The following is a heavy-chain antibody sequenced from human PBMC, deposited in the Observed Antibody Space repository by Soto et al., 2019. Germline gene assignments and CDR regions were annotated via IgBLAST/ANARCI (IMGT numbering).Heavy chain of an antibody. J-gene: IGHJ6*02. CDR3: ASSVAKYYSTGMDV. V-gene: IGHV1-69*12. CDR1: GGTFSSYA. CDR2: IIPIFGTA. D-gene: IGHD5-12*01. Sequence: QVQLVQSGAEVKKPGSSVKVSCKASGGTFSSYAISWVRQAPGQGLEWMGGIIPIFGTANYAQKFQGGVTITADESTSPAYMELSSLRLEDTAVYYCASSVAKYYSTGMDVWGQGTTVTVSS.